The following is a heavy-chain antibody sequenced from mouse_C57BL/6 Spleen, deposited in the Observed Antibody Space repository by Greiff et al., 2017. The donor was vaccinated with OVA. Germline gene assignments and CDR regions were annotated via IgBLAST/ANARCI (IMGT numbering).Heavy chain of an antibody. CDR3: ARRNYYGSGDFDY. CDR1: GYTFTSYW. Sequence: VQLQQSGTVLARPGASVKMSCKTSGYTFTSYWMHWVKQRPGQGLEWIGAIYPGNSDTSYNQKFKGKATLTADKSSSTAYMQLNSLTSEDSAVYFCARRNYYGSGDFDYWGQGTTLTVSS. J-gene: IGHJ2*01. CDR2: IYPGNSDT. D-gene: IGHD1-1*01. V-gene: IGHV1-5*01.